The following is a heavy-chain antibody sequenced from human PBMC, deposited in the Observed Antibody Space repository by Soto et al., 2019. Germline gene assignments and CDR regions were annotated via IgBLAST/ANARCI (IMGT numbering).Heavy chain of an antibody. J-gene: IGHJ4*02. CDR1: GFTFTKNA. CDR2: INAANGNT. V-gene: IGHV1-3*01. Sequence: VASVKVSCKASGFTFTKNAIHWVRQAPGQRPEWMGWINAANGNTKYSQKFQGRVTIIRDTSASTANMELTSLRSEGTAVYYCARSAVSPFGGLIGPFDYWGQGTLVTVSS. CDR3: ARSAVSPFGGLIGPFDY. D-gene: IGHD3-16*02.